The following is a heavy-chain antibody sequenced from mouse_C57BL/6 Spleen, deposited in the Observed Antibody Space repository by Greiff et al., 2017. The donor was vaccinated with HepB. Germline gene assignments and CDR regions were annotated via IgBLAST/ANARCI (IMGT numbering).Heavy chain of an antibody. V-gene: IGHV1-84*01. CDR2: LYPGSGNT. Sequence: QVQLQQSGPELVKPGASVKISCKASGYTFTDYYINWVKQRPGQGLEWIGWLYPGSGNTKYNEKFKGKATLTVDTSSSTAYMQLSSLTSEDSAVYFCARWLWGYAMDYWGQGTSVTVSS. CDR3: ARWLWGYAMDY. CDR1: GYTFTDYY. D-gene: IGHD2-2*01. J-gene: IGHJ4*01.